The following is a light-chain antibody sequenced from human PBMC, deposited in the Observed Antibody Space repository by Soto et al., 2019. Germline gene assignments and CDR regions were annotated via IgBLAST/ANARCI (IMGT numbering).Light chain of an antibody. V-gene: IGLV1-44*01. CDR3: ASWDDSLNGVV. CDR1: SSNIGSNT. Sequence: QSVLTQPPSASGTPGQRVTMSCSGNSSNIGSNTVNWYKQLPGTAPKLLIYNDNQRPSGVPDRFSGSKSGTSASLAISGLQSEDEGDYYCASWDDSLNGVVFGGGTKLTVL. J-gene: IGLJ2*01. CDR2: NDN.